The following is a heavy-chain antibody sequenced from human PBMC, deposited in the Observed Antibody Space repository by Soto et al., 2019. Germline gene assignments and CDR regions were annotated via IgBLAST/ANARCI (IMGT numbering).Heavy chain of an antibody. J-gene: IGHJ6*02. D-gene: IGHD2-15*01. V-gene: IGHV3-21*01. Sequence: EVQLVESGGCLVKPGGSLRLSCVASGFTFRTYTMNWVRQAPGKGLEWVSGIRGFSPYTFYAESVKGRFTISRDNAKNSLYLQMNSLGVEDTDVYYCARDRGYDAHDYYYNAMDVWGQGTTVTVSS. CDR2: IRGFSPYT. CDR3: ARDRGYDAHDYYYNAMDV. CDR1: GFTFRTYT.